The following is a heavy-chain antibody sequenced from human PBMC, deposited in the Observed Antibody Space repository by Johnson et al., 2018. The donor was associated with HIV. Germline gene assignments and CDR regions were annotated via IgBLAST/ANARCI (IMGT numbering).Heavy chain of an antibody. J-gene: IGHJ3*02. CDR1: GFTVSSNY. D-gene: IGHD2-15*01. CDR2: LYSDGGT. Sequence: MLLVESGGGLVQPGGSLRLSCAASGFTVSSNYMSWVRQAPGKGLEWVSVLYSDGGTYYADSVQGRFPISRDNSKNTLCLQMNSLRAEDTAVYFCARDPCTGASCLPGAFDIWGQVTLVTVSS. V-gene: IGHV3-66*01. CDR3: ARDPCTGASCLPGAFDI.